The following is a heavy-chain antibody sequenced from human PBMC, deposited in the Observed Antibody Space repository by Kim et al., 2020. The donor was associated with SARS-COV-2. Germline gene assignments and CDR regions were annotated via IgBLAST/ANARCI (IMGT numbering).Heavy chain of an antibody. Sequence: GESLKISCQGSGYSFTSYWIGWVRQMPGKGLEWMGIIYPGDSDTRYSPSFQGQVTISADKSISTAYLQWSSLKASDTAMYYCARRLGYYYDSSGYQGPFGFDYWGQGTLVTVSS. V-gene: IGHV5-51*01. CDR3: ARRLGYYYDSSGYQGPFGFDY. CDR2: IYPGDSDT. D-gene: IGHD3-22*01. J-gene: IGHJ4*02. CDR1: GYSFTSYW.